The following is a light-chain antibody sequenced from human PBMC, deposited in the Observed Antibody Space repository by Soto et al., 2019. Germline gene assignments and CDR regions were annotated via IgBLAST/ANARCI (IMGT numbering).Light chain of an antibody. J-gene: IGKJ1*01. V-gene: IGKV1-39*01. CDR3: QQSHSAWT. CDR2: GAS. Sequence: DIQMTQSPSSLCASVGDRVTLTCRASQSISSFLNWYQQKPGKAPKVLIYGASSLQTGVPSRFSGSGSGTDFTLTISSLQPEDSATYYCQQSHSAWTFGQGTKVEI. CDR1: QSISSF.